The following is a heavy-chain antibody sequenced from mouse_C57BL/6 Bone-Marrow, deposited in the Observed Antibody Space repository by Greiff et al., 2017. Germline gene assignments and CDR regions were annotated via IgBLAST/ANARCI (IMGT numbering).Heavy chain of an antibody. V-gene: IGHV1-64*01. CDR1: GYTFTSYW. CDR3: ARRERYWYFDV. Sequence: QVQLQQPGAELVKPGASVKLSCKASGYTFTSYWMHWVKQRPGQGLEWIGMIHPNSGSTNYNEKFKSKATLTIDKSSSTAYMQLSSLTSEYSAVSDCARRERYWYFDVWGSGTTVTVSA. J-gene: IGHJ1*01. CDR2: IHPNSGST.